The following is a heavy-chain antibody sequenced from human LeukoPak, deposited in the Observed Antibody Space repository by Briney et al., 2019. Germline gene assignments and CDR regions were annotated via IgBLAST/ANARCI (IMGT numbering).Heavy chain of an antibody. J-gene: IGHJ4*02. CDR2: MKQDGSET. CDR1: GFTFSNYW. D-gene: IGHD1-7*01. V-gene: IGHV3-7*05. Sequence: GGSLRLSCAASGFTFSNYWMSWVRQAPGKGLEWVANMKQDGSETHYVDSVKGRFAISRDNAKNSLYLQMGSLRVDDTALYYCAKKKPGTYPFDSWGQGTLVTVSS. CDR3: AKKKPGTYPFDS.